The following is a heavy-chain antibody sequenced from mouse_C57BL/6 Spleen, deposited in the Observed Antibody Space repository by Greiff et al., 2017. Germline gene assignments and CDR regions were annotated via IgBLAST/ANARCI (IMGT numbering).Heavy chain of an antibody. CDR2: IDPSDSYT. J-gene: IGHJ4*01. CDR1: GYTFTSYW. CDR3: ARNYGYEYYAMDY. Sequence: VQLQQPGAELVMPGASVKLSCKASGYTFTSYWMHWVKQRPGQGLEWIGEIDPSDSYTNYNQKFKGKSTLTVDKSSSTAYMQLSSLTSEDSAVYYCARNYGYEYYAMDYWGQGTSVTVSS. D-gene: IGHD2-2*01. V-gene: IGHV1-69*01.